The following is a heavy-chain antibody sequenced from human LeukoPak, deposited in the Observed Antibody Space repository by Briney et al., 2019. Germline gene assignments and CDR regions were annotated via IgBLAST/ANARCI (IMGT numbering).Heavy chain of an antibody. D-gene: IGHD6-19*01. CDR3: ASPGIAVRRAGG. Sequence: PGRSLRLSCAASGFTFSSYGMHWVRQAPGKGLEWVAVISYDGSNKYYADSVKGRFTISRDNAKNSLYLQMNSLRAEDTAVYYCASPGIAVRRAGGWGQGTLVTVSS. CDR2: ISYDGSNK. V-gene: IGHV3-30*03. J-gene: IGHJ4*02. CDR1: GFTFSSYG.